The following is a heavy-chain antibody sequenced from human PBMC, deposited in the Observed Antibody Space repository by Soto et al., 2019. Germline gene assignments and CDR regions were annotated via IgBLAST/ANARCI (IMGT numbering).Heavy chain of an antibody. Sequence: SGSTLANPTQTPPLTCTFSGFSLGTSGMRVSWIRQPPGKALEWLARIDWDDDKIYSTSLKTRLTNSKDTSQNQVVLTMTNMDPVDTATYYCARLYGDYGMDVWGQGTTVTVSS. CDR1: GFSLGTSGMR. CDR3: ARLYGDYGMDV. J-gene: IGHJ6*02. CDR2: IDWDDDK. V-gene: IGHV2-70*04. D-gene: IGHD4-17*01.